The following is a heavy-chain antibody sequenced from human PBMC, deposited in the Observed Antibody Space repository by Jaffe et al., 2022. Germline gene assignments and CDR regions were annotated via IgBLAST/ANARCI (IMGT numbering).Heavy chain of an antibody. CDR3: AKDGQGVIPYYYYYMDV. D-gene: IGHD3-16*02. Sequence: QVQLVESGGGVVQPGRSLRLSCAASGFTFSSYGMHWVRQAPGKGLEWVAVISYDGSNKYYADSVKGRFTISRDNSKNTLYLQMNSLRAEDTAVYYCAKDGQGVIPYYYYYMDVWGKGTTVTVSS. J-gene: IGHJ6*03. CDR1: GFTFSSYG. V-gene: IGHV3-30*18. CDR2: ISYDGSNK.